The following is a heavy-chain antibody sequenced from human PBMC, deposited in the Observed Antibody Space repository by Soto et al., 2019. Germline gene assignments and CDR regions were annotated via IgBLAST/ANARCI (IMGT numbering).Heavy chain of an antibody. D-gene: IGHD5-18*01. CDR3: ARAAYSYGCDY. Sequence: SETLSLTCTVSCGSISSYYWSWIRQPPGKGLEWIGYIYYSGSTNYSPSLKSRVTISVDTSKNQFSLKLSSVTAADTAVYYCARAAYSYGCDYWGQGTLVTVSS. J-gene: IGHJ4*02. CDR1: CGSISSYY. V-gene: IGHV4-59*01. CDR2: IYYSGST.